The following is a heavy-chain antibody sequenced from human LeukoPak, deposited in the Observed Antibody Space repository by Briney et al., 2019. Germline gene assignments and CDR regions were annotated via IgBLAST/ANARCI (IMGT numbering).Heavy chain of an antibody. V-gene: IGHV4-59*01. CDR3: ARGITMVRGVIYFDY. CDR2: IYYSGST. CDR1: GGSISSYY. Sequence: SETLSLTCTVSGGSISSYYWSWIRQPPGKGREGIGYIYYSGSTNYNPSLTSRVTISVDTSKNQFSLKLSSVTAADTAVYYCARGITMVRGVIYFDYWGQGTLVTVSS. J-gene: IGHJ4*02. D-gene: IGHD3-10*01.